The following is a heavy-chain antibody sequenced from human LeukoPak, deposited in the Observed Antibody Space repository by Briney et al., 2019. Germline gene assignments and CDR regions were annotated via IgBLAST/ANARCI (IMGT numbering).Heavy chain of an antibody. D-gene: IGHD4-17*01. CDR2: VYYTGNT. CDR1: GGSISSGDYY. J-gene: IGHJ4*02. CDR3: ARDTTLTTGLDY. V-gene: IGHV4-30-4*01. Sequence: SQTLSLTCTVSGGSISSGDYYWSWIRQPPGKGLEWIGYVYYTGNTFYNSSLKSRVTISVDTSKNQFSLKLSSVTAADTAVYYCARDTTLTTGLDYWGQGTLVTVSS.